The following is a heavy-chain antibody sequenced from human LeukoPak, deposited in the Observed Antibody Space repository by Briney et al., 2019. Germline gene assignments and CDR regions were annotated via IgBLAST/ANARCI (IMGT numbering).Heavy chain of an antibody. D-gene: IGHD3-10*01. J-gene: IGHJ4*02. CDR1: GYTLTKLS. CDR3: ATALTITMVRGVIQSFDY. Sequence: GASVKVSCKVSGYTLTKLSMHWVRQAPGKGLEWMGGFDPEDGETIYAQKFQGRVTMTEDTPTDTAYMELSSLRSEDTAVYYCATALTITMVRGVIQSFDYWGQGTLVTVSS. V-gene: IGHV1-24*01. CDR2: FDPEDGET.